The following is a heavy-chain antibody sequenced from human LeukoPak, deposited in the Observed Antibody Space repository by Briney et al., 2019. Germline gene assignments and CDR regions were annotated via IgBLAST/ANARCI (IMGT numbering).Heavy chain of an antibody. J-gene: IGHJ4*02. D-gene: IGHD3-10*01. CDR2: ISGSGGST. Sequence: SGGSLRLSCAASVFTVINNYMSWVRHAPWKGLEWVSAISGSGGSTYYADSVKGRFTISRDNSKNTLYLQMNSLRAEDTAVYYCVSLFRDYWGQGTLVTVSS. V-gene: IGHV3-23*01. CDR3: VSLFRDY. CDR1: VFTVINNY.